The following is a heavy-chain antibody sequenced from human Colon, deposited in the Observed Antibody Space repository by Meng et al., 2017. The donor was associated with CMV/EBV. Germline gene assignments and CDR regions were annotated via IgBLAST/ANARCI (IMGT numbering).Heavy chain of an antibody. D-gene: IGHD1-1*01. V-gene: IGHV1-18*01. CDR3: ARDDPPTLSHDY. CDR2: INTYTDNT. CDR1: GYTFNRHG. Sequence: SCKPSGYTFNRHGISWVRQAPGQGLEWMGWINTYTDNTLYAQNVQGRVTMSTDTSTSTVFMELRDLRSDDTAVYYCARDDPPTLSHDYWGQGTLVTVSS. J-gene: IGHJ4*02.